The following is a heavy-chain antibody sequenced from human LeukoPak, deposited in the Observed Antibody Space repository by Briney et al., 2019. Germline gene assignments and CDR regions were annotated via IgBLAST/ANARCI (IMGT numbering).Heavy chain of an antibody. CDR2: ISWNGGST. CDR3: AKHMRATNTYYFYGLDV. J-gene: IGHJ6*02. CDR1: GFSFEDYG. D-gene: IGHD1-26*01. Sequence: GRSLSLSCAATGFSFEDYGMHWVRQPPGKGLEWVSGISWNGGSTDYADSVKGRFTISRDNAKNSLYLQLSSLRPEDTALYYCAKHMRATNTYYFYGLDVWGQGTTVTVSS. V-gene: IGHV3-9*01.